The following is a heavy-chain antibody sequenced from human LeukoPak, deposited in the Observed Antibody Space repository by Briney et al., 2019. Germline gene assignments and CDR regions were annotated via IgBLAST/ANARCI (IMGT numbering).Heavy chain of an antibody. J-gene: IGHJ4*02. CDR3: ATTLGQDY. D-gene: IGHD3-16*01. Sequence: SETLSLTCTVSGVSIRSYYWSWIRQPAGKGLDWVGRISPSGSTTYNPSLKSRVTMSVDTSKNQFSLKLSSVTAADTAVYYCATTLGQDYWGQGTLVTVSS. CDR1: GVSIRSYY. V-gene: IGHV4-4*07. CDR2: ISPSGST.